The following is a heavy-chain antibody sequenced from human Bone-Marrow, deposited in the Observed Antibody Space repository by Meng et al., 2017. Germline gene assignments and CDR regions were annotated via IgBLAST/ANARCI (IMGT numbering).Heavy chain of an antibody. CDR3: ARDRAYSSPRLGVFYYGMDV. J-gene: IGHJ6*02. V-gene: IGHV3-30*01. Sequence: GESLKISCAASGFTFTSHSMHWVRQAPGKGLEWVTVISYDGTNEYYADSVKGRFTISRDNSKNTLYLQMNSLRAEGTAVYYCARDRAYSSPRLGVFYYGMDVWGQGTTVTVSS. CDR2: ISYDGTNE. D-gene: IGHD6-13*01. CDR1: GFTFTSHS.